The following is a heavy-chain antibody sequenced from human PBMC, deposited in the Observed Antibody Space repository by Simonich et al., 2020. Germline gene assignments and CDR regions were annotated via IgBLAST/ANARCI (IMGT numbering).Heavy chain of an antibody. CDR3: AKDLGERITMIVVVIDAFDI. CDR1: GFTFSSYA. D-gene: IGHD3-22*01. CDR2: ISGSGGST. V-gene: IGHV3-23*01. J-gene: IGHJ3*02. Sequence: GGGLVQPAGSLRLSCAASGFTFSSYAMSWVRQASGKGLEWVSAISGSGGSTYYADSVKGRFTISRDNSKNTLYLQMNSLRAEDTAVYYCAKDLGERITMIVVVIDAFDIWGQGTMVTVSS.